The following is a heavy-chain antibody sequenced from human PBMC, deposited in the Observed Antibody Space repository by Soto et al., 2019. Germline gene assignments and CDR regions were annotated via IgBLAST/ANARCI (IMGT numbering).Heavy chain of an antibody. D-gene: IGHD5-12*01. CDR3: AHRSRGYAYYFDQ. Sequence: QITLKESGPTLVKPTQTLPLTCSFSGFSLSTRGVGVGWIRQPPGKALEWLALIFWDGDKWYSPFLRSRLTTAEDTSKNQVVLTMTNMDPVDTATYSRAHRSRGYAYYFDQWGQGTLVTVSS. CDR1: GFSLSTRGVG. CDR2: IFWDGDK. J-gene: IGHJ4*02. V-gene: IGHV2-5*02.